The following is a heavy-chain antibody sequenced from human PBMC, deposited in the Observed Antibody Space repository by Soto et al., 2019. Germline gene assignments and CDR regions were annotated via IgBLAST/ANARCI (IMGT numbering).Heavy chain of an antibody. CDR3: ARRGSGSYYDY. V-gene: IGHV3-23*01. Sequence: EVQLLESGGGLVQPGGSLRLSCAASGFTFSSYAMRCVRQAPVKGLELVSAISGSGDSTYYSDSVKGRFTISRDNSKNTLYLQMNSLRAEDTAVYYCARRGSGSYYDYWGQGTLVTVSS. CDR1: GFTFSSYA. J-gene: IGHJ4*02. D-gene: IGHD1-26*01. CDR2: ISGSGDST.